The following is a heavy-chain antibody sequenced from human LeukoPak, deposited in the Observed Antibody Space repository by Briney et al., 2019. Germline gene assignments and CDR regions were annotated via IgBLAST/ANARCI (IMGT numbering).Heavy chain of an antibody. V-gene: IGHV4-4*09. CDR1: GGSMNNYY. D-gene: IGHD1-7*01. J-gene: IGHJ5*02. CDR3: ARSRGNWNYEFWFDP. Sequence: SETLSLTCTVSGGSMNNYYWTWIRQPPGKGLEWIGYIYTSGSTNYNPTLKSRFTISVDTSKNQFSLKLSSVTAADTAVYYCARSRGNWNYEFWFDPWGQGTLVTVSS. CDR2: IYTSGST.